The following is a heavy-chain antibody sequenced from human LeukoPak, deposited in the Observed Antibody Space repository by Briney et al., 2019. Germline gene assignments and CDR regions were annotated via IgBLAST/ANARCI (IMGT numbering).Heavy chain of an antibody. CDR2: ISWNSAMI. CDR1: GFTFDDYA. CDR3: ARGGTWFDP. J-gene: IGHJ5*02. V-gene: IGHV3-9*01. D-gene: IGHD3-16*01. Sequence: GGSLRLSCAASGFTFDDYAMHWVRQGPGKGLEWVSGISWNSAMIAYADSVKGRFTISRDNAKNSLYLQMNSLRAEDTAVYYCARGGTWFDPWGQGTLVTVSS.